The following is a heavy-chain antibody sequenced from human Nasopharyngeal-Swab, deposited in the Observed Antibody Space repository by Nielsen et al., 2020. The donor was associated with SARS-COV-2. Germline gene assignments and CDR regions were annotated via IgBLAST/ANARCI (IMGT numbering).Heavy chain of an antibody. D-gene: IGHD3-22*01. V-gene: IGHV3-23*01. J-gene: IGHJ4*02. CDR2: ISGSDYNT. Sequence: GESLKISCAASGFTFRSYAISWVRQAPGKGLEWVSVISGSDYNTYYADSVKGRFTISRDNAKNSLYLQMNSLRDEDTAVYYCARDYYDSSGQNLGLDYWGQGTLVTVSS. CDR3: ARDYYDSSGQNLGLDY. CDR1: GFTFRSYA.